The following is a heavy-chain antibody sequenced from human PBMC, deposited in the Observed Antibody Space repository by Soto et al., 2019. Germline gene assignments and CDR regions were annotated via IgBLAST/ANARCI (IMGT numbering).Heavy chain of an antibody. Sequence: GGSLRLSCAASGFTFSRYGINWLRQAPGKGLEWVASISSSTSYVYYADSVKGRFSTSRDNAKNTLYLEMYGLRTEDTAVYYCARDHSEGRVEHWFESGGQGTPVIVYS. J-gene: IGHJ5*01. CDR3: ARDHSEGRVEHWFES. CDR1: GFTFSRYG. D-gene: IGHD6-6*01. V-gene: IGHV3-21*06. CDR2: ISSSTSYV.